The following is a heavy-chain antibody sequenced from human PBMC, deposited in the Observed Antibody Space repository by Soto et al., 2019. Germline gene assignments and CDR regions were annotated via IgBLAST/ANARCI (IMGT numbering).Heavy chain of an antibody. CDR3: ARGDYGDHFDY. D-gene: IGHD4-17*01. CDR1: GGSVSSGRYY. V-gene: IGHV4-61*01. Sequence: QVQLQESGPGLVKPSETLSLTCTVSGGSVSSGRYYWSWIRQPPGKRLEWIGLIYYSGSTNYNPSLEGRFAISVDTSKNQFSLKLSSVTAADTAVYYCARGDYGDHFDYWGQGTLVTVSS. J-gene: IGHJ4*02. CDR2: IYYSGST.